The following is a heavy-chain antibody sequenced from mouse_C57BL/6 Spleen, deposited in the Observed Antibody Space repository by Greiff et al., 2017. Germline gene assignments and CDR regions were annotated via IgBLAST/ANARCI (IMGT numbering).Heavy chain of an antibody. CDR3: ARSSSGTSWFAY. J-gene: IGHJ3*01. CDR1: GYTFTDYY. Sequence: QVQLQQSGAELVRPGASVKLSCKASGYTFTDYYINWVKQRPGQGLEWIARIYPGSGNTYYNEKFKGKATLTAEKSSSPAYMQLSSLTSEASAVYFCARSSSGTSWFAYWGQGTLVTVSA. V-gene: IGHV1-76*01. CDR2: IYPGSGNT. D-gene: IGHD4-1*01.